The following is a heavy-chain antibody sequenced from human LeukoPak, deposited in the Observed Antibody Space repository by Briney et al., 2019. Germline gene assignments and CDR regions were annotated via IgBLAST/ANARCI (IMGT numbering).Heavy chain of an antibody. V-gene: IGHV1-18*01. J-gene: IGHJ6*03. CDR3: ARDGGLPLDPLIVVVPAAIGYMDV. D-gene: IGHD2-2*02. Sequence: ASVKVSCKASGYTFTSYGISWVRQAPGQGLEWMGWISAYNGNTNYAQKLQGRVIMTTDTSTSTAYMELRSLRSDDTAVYYCARDGGLPLDPLIVVVPAAIGYMDVWGKGTTVTVSS. CDR2: ISAYNGNT. CDR1: GYTFTSYG.